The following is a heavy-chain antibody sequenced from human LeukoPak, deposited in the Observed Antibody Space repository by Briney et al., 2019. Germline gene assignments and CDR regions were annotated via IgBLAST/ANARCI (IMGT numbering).Heavy chain of an antibody. CDR3: AKDRSGYSYANDAFDI. Sequence: GASVKVSCKASGGTFSSYAISWVRQAPGQGLEWMGGIIPIFGTANYAQKFQGRVTITADESTSTAYMELSSLRSEDTAVYYCAKDRSGYSYANDAFDIWGQGTMVTVSS. CDR2: IIPIFGTA. J-gene: IGHJ3*02. V-gene: IGHV1-69*13. D-gene: IGHD5-18*01. CDR1: GGTFSSYA.